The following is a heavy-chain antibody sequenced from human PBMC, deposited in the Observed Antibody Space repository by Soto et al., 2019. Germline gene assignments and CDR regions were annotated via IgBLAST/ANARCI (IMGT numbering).Heavy chain of an antibody. CDR1: GFTPVPYA. J-gene: IGHJ3*01. CDR2: ISETGTSA. CDR3: ARDYVTVAPRYSRFSGV. D-gene: IGHD3-22*01. V-gene: IGHV3-23*01. Sequence: EVQLLESGGRLIQPGGSLRVSCLASGFTPVPYAITWVRQAPGRGLEWVSSISETGTSASYADSVKGRFTVSRDSSNNTVYLQMNRLSVEDTAVYDFARDYVTVAPRYSRFSGVWGQGTMVTVSS.